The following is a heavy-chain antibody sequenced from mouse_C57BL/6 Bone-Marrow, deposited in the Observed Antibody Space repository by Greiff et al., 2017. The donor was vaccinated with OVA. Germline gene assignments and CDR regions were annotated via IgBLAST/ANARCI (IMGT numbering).Heavy chain of an antibody. J-gene: IGHJ4*01. CDR1: GYTFTSYW. CDR2: IYPGNSDT. D-gene: IGHD1-1*01. CDR3: TREVYGSYYAMDY. V-gene: IGHV1-5*01. Sequence: VQLQQSGTVLARPGASVKMSCKTSGYTFTSYWMHWVKQRPGQGLEWIGAIYPGNSDTSYNQKFKGKATLTAVTSASTAYMELSSLTNEDSAVYYCTREVYGSYYAMDYWGQGTSVTVSS.